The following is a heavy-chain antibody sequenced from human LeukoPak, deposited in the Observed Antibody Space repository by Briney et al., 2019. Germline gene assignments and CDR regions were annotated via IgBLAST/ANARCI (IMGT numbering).Heavy chain of an antibody. V-gene: IGHV1-2*02. Sequence: ASVKVSCTASGYTFTSYYMHWVRQAPGQGLEWIGWINPNSGDTNYAQKFQDRVTMTRDTSISTAYIELNFLRSDDTAVFYCARGDYYGSPKVVAAWGQGTLVTVSS. D-gene: IGHD3-10*01. CDR2: INPNSGDT. J-gene: IGHJ5*02. CDR1: GYTFTSYY. CDR3: ARGDYYGSPKVVAA.